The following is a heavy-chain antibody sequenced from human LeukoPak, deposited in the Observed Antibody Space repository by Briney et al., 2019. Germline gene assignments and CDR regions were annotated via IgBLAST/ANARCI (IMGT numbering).Heavy chain of an antibody. D-gene: IGHD5-24*01. CDR2: IYDGGKT. Sequence: PSETLSLTCTVSGDSIGSYDWSWIRQPPGKGPEWIGYIYDGGKTYYNPSLKGRVTISVDTSNNQFSLKLRSVTAADTAVYYCARGGPRTDDYNFDYWGQGTLVSVSS. V-gene: IGHV4-59*01. J-gene: IGHJ4*02. CDR3: ARGGPRTDDYNFDY. CDR1: GDSIGSYD.